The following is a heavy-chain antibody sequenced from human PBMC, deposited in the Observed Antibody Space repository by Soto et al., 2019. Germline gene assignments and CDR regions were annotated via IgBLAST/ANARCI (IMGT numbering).Heavy chain of an antibody. Sequence: SETLSLTCAVYGGSFSGYYWSWIRQPPGKGLEWIGEINHSGSTNYNPSLKSRVTISVDTSKNQFSLKLSSVTAADAAVYYCARGYGPIDYWGQGTLVTVSS. J-gene: IGHJ4*02. CDR1: GGSFSGYY. D-gene: IGHD3-10*01. CDR3: ARGYGPIDY. V-gene: IGHV4-34*01. CDR2: INHSGST.